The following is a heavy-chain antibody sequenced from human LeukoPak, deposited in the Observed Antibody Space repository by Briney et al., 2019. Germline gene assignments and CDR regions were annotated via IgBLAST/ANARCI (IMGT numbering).Heavy chain of an antibody. V-gene: IGHV3-66*01. CDR1: GFTFSSYA. Sequence: GGSPRLSCAASGFTFSSYAMSWVRQAPGKGLEWVSVIYSGGSTYYADSVKGRFTISRDNSKNTLYLQMNSLRAEDTAVYYCARVGGYSYDDAFDIWGQGTMVTVSS. CDR2: IYSGGST. CDR3: ARVGGYSYDDAFDI. J-gene: IGHJ3*02. D-gene: IGHD5-18*01.